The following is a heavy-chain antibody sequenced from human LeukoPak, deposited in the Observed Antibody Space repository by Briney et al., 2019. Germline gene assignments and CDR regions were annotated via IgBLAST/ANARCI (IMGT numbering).Heavy chain of an antibody. CDR3: ARDHTAAITGYFDS. D-gene: IGHD1-20*01. CDR1: GFTFSSYQ. V-gene: IGHV3-48*03. Sequence: SGGSLRLSCAASGFTFSSYQMNWVRQAPGKGLEWISYIDNSGDTIFYADSVKGRFTISRDNAKNSLYLQMNSLRGEDTAVYYCARDHTAAITGYFDSWGQGTLVTVSS. J-gene: IGHJ4*02. CDR2: IDNSGDTI.